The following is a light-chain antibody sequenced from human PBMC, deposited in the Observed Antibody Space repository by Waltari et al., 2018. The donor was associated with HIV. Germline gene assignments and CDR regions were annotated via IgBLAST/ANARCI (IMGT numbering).Light chain of an antibody. CDR3: QQRSNWPLT. CDR1: QSVSSY. J-gene: IGKJ4*01. Sequence: EIVLTQSRVTLSTRQGERATLSCRASQSVSSYLAWYQQKPGKAPRLLIYDASNKATGIPARFSGSGSGTDFTLTISSLEPEDFAVYFCQQRSNWPLTFGGGTKVEIK. V-gene: IGKV3-11*01. CDR2: DAS.